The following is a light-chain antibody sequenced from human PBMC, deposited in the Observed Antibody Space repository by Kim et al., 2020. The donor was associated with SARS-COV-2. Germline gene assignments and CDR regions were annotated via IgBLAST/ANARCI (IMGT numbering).Light chain of an antibody. J-gene: IGLJ2*01. V-gene: IGLV2-14*01. CDR3: SSYSTTSPPVV. Sequence: QSALTQPASVSGSPGQSITISCTGTSSDVGGYNYVSWYQQHPGKAPKLMIYDVSRRPSGVSNRFSGSKSGNTASLTISGLQAEDEAVYYCSSYSTTSPPVVFGRGSQLTVL. CDR2: DVS. CDR1: SSDVGGYNY.